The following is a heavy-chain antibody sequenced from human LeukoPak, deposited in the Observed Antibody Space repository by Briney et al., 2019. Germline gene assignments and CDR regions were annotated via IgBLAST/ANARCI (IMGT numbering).Heavy chain of an antibody. Sequence: SETLSLTCTVSGYSISSGYSWSWIRQPPGKGLEWIGEINHSGSTNYNPSLKSRVTISVDTSKNQFSLKLSSATAADTAVYYCAKLPSQGYCSSTSCPTVFDYWGQGTLVTVSS. D-gene: IGHD2-2*01. CDR2: INHSGST. J-gene: IGHJ4*02. CDR1: GYSISSGYS. V-gene: IGHV4-38-2*02. CDR3: AKLPSQGYCSSTSCPTVFDY.